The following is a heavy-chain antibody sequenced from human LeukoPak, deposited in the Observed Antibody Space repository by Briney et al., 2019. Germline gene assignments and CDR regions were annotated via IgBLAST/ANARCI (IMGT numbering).Heavy chain of an antibody. V-gene: IGHV4-61*10. CDR1: GGSISSGSYY. CDR3: ARGGYYDSSGYYRARWFDP. J-gene: IGHJ5*02. D-gene: IGHD3-22*01. CDR2: INHSGST. Sequence: SETLSLTCTVSGGSISSGSYYWSWIRQPAGKGLEWIGEINHSGSTNYNPSLKSRVTISVDTSKNQFSLKLSSVTAADTAVYYCARGGYYDSSGYYRARWFDPWGQGTLVTVSS.